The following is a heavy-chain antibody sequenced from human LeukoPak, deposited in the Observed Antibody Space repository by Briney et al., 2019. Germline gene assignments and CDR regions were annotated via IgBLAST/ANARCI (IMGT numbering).Heavy chain of an antibody. V-gene: IGHV3-23*01. Sequence: GGSLKLSCTASGFTFSSYGMSWVRQAPGKGLEWVSAISGSGGSTYYADSVKGRFTISRDNSKNTLYLQMNSLRAEDTAVYFCAKAERVTMIVVVSLEYFQHWGQGTLVTVSS. CDR1: GFTFSSYG. D-gene: IGHD3-22*01. J-gene: IGHJ1*01. CDR3: AKAERVTMIVVVSLEYFQH. CDR2: ISGSGGST.